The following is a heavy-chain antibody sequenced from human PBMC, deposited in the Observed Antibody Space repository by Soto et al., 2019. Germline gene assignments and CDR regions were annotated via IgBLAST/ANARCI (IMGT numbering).Heavy chain of an antibody. J-gene: IGHJ6*03. CDR3: ARARYFDWLLSWDYYYYMDV. V-gene: IGHV1-2*04. CDR2: INPNSGGT. D-gene: IGHD3-9*01. Sequence: ASVKVSCKASGYTFTGYYMHWVRQAPGQGLEWMGWINPNSGGTNYAQKFQGWVTMTRNTSISTAYMELSRLRSEDTAVYYCARARYFDWLLSWDYYYYMDVWGKGTTVTVSS. CDR1: GYTFTGYY.